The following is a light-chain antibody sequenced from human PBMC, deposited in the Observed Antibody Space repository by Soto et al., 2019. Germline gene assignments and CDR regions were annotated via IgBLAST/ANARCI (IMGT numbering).Light chain of an antibody. CDR1: QNINSW. J-gene: IGKJ2*01. V-gene: IGKV1-5*03. Sequence: DIQMTQSPSTLSASVGDRVTVTCRASQNINSWLAWYQQKPGKAPKLLIYKASTLESGVPSRFSGSGSGTDFTLTINGLQPDDFATYYCQQYTSYSPYTFGQGTKLEI. CDR3: QQYTSYSPYT. CDR2: KAS.